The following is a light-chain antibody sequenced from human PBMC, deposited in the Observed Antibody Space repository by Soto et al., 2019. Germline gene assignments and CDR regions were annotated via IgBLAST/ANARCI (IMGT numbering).Light chain of an antibody. V-gene: IGKV3-20*01. CDR3: QQYGSSPFT. CDR1: QSVSSSD. CDR2: GAS. J-gene: IGKJ3*01. Sequence: EIVVTQSPGTLSLSPGERATLSCRAGQSVSSSDLAWYQQKPGQAPRLLIYGASSRATGIPDRFSGSGSGTDFTLTISRLEPEDFAVYYCQQYGSSPFTVGPGTKVDIK.